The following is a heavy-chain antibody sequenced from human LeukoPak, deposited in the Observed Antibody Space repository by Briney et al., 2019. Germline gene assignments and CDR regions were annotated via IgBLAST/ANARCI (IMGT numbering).Heavy chain of an antibody. J-gene: IGHJ4*02. D-gene: IGHD3-10*01. Sequence: ETLSLTCTVSGGSISSYYWSWIRQPPGKGLEWIGYIYYSGSTNYNPSLKSRVTISVDTSKNQFSLKLSSVTAADTAVYFCARSELLWFGGVNSGFDYWGQGTLVTVSS. CDR2: IYYSGST. CDR1: GGSISSYY. CDR3: ARSELLWFGGVNSGFDY. V-gene: IGHV4-59*08.